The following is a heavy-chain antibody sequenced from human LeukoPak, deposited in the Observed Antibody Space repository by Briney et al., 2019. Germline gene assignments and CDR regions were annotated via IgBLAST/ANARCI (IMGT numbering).Heavy chain of an antibody. CDR3: ARAYYYDSSGYYDLDY. J-gene: IGHJ4*02. CDR1: GFTFDDYG. V-gene: IGHV3-20*04. D-gene: IGHD3-22*01. CDR2: INWNGGST. Sequence: GGSLRLSCAASGFTFDDYGMSWVRQAPGKGLEWVSGINWNGGSTGYADSVKGRFIISRDNAKNSVYLQMNSLRAEDTAVYYCARAYYYDSSGYYDLDYWGQGTLVTVSS.